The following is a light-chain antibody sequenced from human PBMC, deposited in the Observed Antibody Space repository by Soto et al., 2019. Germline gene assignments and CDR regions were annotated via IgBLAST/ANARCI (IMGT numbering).Light chain of an antibody. CDR1: QSLLHLNGNNY. J-gene: IGKJ5*01. Sequence: DIVMTQSPLSLPVTPGEPASISCRSSQSLLHLNGNNYLDWYLQKPGQSPQLLIYLGSTRASGVPDRFSGSGAGTDFTLKIIGVEAEDVGIYHCMQPLQNPVTFGQGTRLEIK. CDR3: MQPLQNPVT. V-gene: IGKV2-28*01. CDR2: LGS.